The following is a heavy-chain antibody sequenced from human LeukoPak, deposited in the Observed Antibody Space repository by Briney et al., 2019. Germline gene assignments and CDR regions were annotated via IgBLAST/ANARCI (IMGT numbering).Heavy chain of an antibody. CDR2: IRYDGSNK. CDR1: GFTFSAYG. V-gene: IGHV3-30*02. CDR3: AKDSAVGGSYHFDY. Sequence: PGGSLRLSCVASGFTFSAYGMHWVRQAPGKGLEWVAFIRYDGSNKYYADSVKGRFTISRDNSKNTLYLQMNSLRAEDTAVYYCAKDSAVGGSYHFDYWGQGTLVTVSS. D-gene: IGHD1-26*01. J-gene: IGHJ4*02.